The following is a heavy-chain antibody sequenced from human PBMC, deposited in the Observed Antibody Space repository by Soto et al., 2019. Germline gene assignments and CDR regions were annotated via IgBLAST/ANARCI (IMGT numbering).Heavy chain of an antibody. Sequence: QVQLVQSGAEVKKPGSSVKVSCKASGVTFSSYAISWVRQAHGQGLEWMGGIIPIFGTANYAQKFQGRVTITADESTSTAYMELSSLRSEDTAVYYCERVLDCSSTRCYNLYGMDVWGQGTTVTVSS. CDR3: ERVLDCSSTRCYNLYGMDV. CDR2: IIPIFGTA. CDR1: GVTFSSYA. V-gene: IGHV1-69*01. D-gene: IGHD2-2*02. J-gene: IGHJ6*02.